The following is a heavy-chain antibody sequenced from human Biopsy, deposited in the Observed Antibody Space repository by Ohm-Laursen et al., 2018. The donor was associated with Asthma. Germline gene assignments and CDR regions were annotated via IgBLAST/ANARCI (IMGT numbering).Heavy chain of an antibody. Sequence: GSLRLSCTASGFTFDNYTMNWVRQAPGKGLEWVSSISSSSNYIYYADSVKGRFTISRDNSKNTLSLQMNSLTAEDTAVYYCAREGVAGTHIEDWGQGTLVTVSS. CDR3: AREGVAGTHIED. D-gene: IGHD6-19*01. CDR2: ISSSSNYI. CDR1: GFTFDNYT. V-gene: IGHV3-21*01. J-gene: IGHJ4*02.